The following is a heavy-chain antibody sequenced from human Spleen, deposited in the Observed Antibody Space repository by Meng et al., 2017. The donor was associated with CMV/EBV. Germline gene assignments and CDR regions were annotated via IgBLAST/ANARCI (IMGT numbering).Heavy chain of an antibody. V-gene: IGHV3-72*01. Sequence: FTFSEQYMDWVRPAPGKGLEWVGRSRNIVNTYTTEYAASVGGRFSISRDESKNSLYLQMNSLRTEDTAVYYCVRDSGGKSLQYYFDYWGQGTLVTVSS. CDR2: SRNIVNTYTT. CDR3: VRDSGGKSLQYYFDY. D-gene: IGHD4-23*01. CDR1: FTFSEQY. J-gene: IGHJ4*02.